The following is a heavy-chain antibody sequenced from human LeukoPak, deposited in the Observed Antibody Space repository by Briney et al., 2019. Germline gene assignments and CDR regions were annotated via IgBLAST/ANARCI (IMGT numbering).Heavy chain of an antibody. J-gene: IGHJ5*02. CDR1: GGSISSGGYS. CDR3: ARVSSGCSGGSCYDWFDP. D-gene: IGHD2-15*01. V-gene: IGHV4-30-2*01. Sequence: KPSQTLSLTCAVSGGSISSGGYSWSWLRQPPGKGLEWIGYIYHSGSTYYNPSLKSRVTISVDRSKNQFSLKLSSVTAADTAVYYCARVSSGCSGGSCYDWFDPWGQGTLVTVPS. CDR2: IYHSGST.